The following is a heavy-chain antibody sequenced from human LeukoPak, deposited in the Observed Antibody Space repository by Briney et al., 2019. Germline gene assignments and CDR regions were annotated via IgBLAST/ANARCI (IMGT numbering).Heavy chain of an antibody. V-gene: IGHV3-48*03. J-gene: IGHJ6*03. CDR1: GFTFSSYE. CDR2: ISSSGSTI. CDR3: AREWNYYMDV. Sequence: GGSLRLSCAASGFTFSSYEMNWVRQAPGKGLEWVSYISSSGSTIYYADSVKGRFTISRDNAKNSLYLQMNSLRAEDTAVYYCAREWNYYMDVWGKGTTVTVSS.